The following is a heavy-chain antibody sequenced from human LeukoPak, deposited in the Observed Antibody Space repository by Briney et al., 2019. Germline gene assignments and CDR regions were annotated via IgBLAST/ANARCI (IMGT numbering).Heavy chain of an antibody. Sequence: SLRLSCAASGFTFSSVAIRGGRQAPGGGVEWVAVISYDGSDKYYADSVKGRFTISRDNSKKKLYLQMNSLRAEDTAVYYCARCEDEDIVVVVAATGLDYWGQGTLVTVSS. CDR3: ARCEDEDIVVVVAATGLDY. J-gene: IGHJ4*02. V-gene: IGHV3-30-3*01. CDR2: ISYDGSDK. CDR1: GFTFSSVA. D-gene: IGHD2-15*01.